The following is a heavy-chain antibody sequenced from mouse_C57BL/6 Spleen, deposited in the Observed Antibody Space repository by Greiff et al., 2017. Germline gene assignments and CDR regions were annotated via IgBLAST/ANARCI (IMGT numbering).Heavy chain of an antibody. CDR2: ISYDGSN. D-gene: IGHD2-4*01. V-gene: IGHV3-6*01. J-gene: IGHJ3*01. CDR3: AREGRLPFAY. CDR1: GYSITSGYY. Sequence: EVQLQQSGPGLVKPSQSLSLTCSVTGYSITSGYYWNWIRQFPGNKLEWMGYISYDGSNNYNPSLKNRITITRDTSKNKFFLKLNSVTTEDTATYYCAREGRLPFAYWGQGTLVTVSA.